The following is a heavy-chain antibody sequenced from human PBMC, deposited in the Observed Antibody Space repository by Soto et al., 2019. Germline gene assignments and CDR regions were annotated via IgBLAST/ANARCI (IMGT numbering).Heavy chain of an antibody. CDR1: GFTFTNAW. CDR3: TSRIKTTNDY. J-gene: IGHJ4*02. D-gene: IGHD1-1*01. CDR2: VKTKADGGRT. V-gene: IGHV3-15*07. Sequence: EVQLVESGGGLVKPGESLRLSCAASGFTFTNAWMNWVRQAPGKGPEWVGRVKTKADGGRTDYAAPAKGRFTISRDDSINTVYLQMNSLKIEDTAVYYCTSRIKTTNDYWGQGTLVTVSS.